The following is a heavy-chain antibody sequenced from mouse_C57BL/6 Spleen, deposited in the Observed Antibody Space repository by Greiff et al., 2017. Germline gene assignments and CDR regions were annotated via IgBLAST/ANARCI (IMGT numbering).Heavy chain of an antibody. D-gene: IGHD4-1*01. V-gene: IGHV5-12*01. CDR1: GFTFSDYY. CDR3: ARPPLAGTGWYFDV. Sequence: EVMLVESGGGLVQPGGSLKLSCAASGFTFSDYYMYWVRQTPEKRLEWVAYISNGGGSTYYPDTVKGRFTISRDNAKNTLYLQMSRLKSEDTAMYYCARPPLAGTGWYFDVWGTGTTVTVSS. J-gene: IGHJ1*03. CDR2: ISNGGGST.